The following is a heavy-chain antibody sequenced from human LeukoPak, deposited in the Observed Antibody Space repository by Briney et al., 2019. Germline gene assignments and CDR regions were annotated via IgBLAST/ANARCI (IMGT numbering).Heavy chain of an antibody. V-gene: IGHV4-34*01. J-gene: IGHJ4*02. CDR2: INHSGST. Sequence: SETLSLTCTVSGGSISSYYWSWIRQPPGKGLEWIGEINHSGSTNYNPSLKSRVTISVDMSKNQFSLKLSSVTAADTAVYYCARCSSTSCYYFDYWGQGTLVTVSS. CDR3: ARCSSTSCYYFDY. CDR1: GGSISSYY. D-gene: IGHD2-2*01.